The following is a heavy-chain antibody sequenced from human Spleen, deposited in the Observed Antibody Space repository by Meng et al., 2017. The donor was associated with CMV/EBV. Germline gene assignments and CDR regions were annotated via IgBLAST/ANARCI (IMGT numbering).Heavy chain of an antibody. CDR1: VFTFSNYW. CDR2: INRDGSNT. D-gene: IGHD3-16*01. V-gene: IGHV3-74*01. Sequence: GGSLRLSCAASVFTFSNYWMHWVRQVPGKGLVWASRINRDGSNTAYADSVKGRFTISRDNAKDTLYLQMNSLRAEDTAVYYCVRDSFWGSYYYGMDVWGQGTTVTVSS. J-gene: IGHJ6*02. CDR3: VRDSFWGSYYYGMDV.